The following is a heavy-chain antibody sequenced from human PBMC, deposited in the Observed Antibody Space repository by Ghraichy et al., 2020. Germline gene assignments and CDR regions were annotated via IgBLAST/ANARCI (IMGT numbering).Heavy chain of an antibody. CDR2: ISGSGGNT. J-gene: IGHJ6*02. V-gene: IGHV3-23*01. CDR3: AKSRSFSPFGYGMDV. D-gene: IGHD3-10*01. CDR1: GFIFSSYA. Sequence: LSLTCAASGFIFSSYAMTWVRQAPGKGLEWVSAISGSGGNTFYADSVKGRFVISRDNSKNTLYLQMSSLRPEDTAAYYCAKSRSFSPFGYGMDVWGQGTTVTVSS.